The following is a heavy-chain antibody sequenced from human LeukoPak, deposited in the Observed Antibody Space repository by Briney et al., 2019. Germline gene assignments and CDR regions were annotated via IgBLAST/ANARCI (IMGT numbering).Heavy chain of an antibody. V-gene: IGHV1-18*04. CDR2: ISAYNGNT. Sequence: GASVKVSCKASGYTFTSYGISWVRQAPGQGREWMGWISAYNGNTNYAQKLQGRVTMTTDTSTSTAYMELRSLRSDDTAVYYCGRVPAMGWFDPWGQGTLVTVSS. CDR1: GYTFTSYG. J-gene: IGHJ5*02. CDR3: GRVPAMGWFDP.